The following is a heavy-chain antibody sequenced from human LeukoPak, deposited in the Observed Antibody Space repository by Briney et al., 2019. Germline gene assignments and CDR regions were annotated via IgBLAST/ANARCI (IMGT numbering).Heavy chain of an antibody. J-gene: IGHJ4*02. V-gene: IGHV3-23*01. D-gene: IGHD6-13*01. CDR2: ISGSGGST. Sequence: GGSLRLSCAASGFTSSSYAMSWVRQAPGKGLEWVSAISGSGGSTYYADSVKGRFTISRDNSKNTLYLQMNSLRAEDTAVYYCAKAPSSSSWYYFDYWGQGTLVTVSS. CDR3: AKAPSSSSWYYFDY. CDR1: GFTSSSYA.